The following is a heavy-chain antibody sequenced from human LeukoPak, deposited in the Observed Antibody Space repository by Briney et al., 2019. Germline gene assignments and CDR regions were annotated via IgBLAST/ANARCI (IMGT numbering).Heavy chain of an antibody. D-gene: IGHD2-21*02. Sequence: SETLSLTCTVSGGSISSYYWSWIRQPPGKGLEWIGYIYYSGSTNYNPSLKSRVTTSVDTSKNQFSLKLSSVTAADTAVYYCARDLDYYYAFDIWGQGTMVTVSS. CDR2: IYYSGST. V-gene: IGHV4-59*01. CDR1: GGSISSYY. CDR3: ARDLDYYYAFDI. J-gene: IGHJ3*02.